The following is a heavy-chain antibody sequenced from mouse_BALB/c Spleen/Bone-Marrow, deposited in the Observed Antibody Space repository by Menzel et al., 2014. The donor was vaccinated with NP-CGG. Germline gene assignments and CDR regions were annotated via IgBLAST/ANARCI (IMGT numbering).Heavy chain of an antibody. CDR2: ISTYSGNT. V-gene: IGHV1-67*01. J-gene: IGHJ4*01. CDR3: ARDYGSRIYAMDY. Sequence: VQLQQSGPELVRPGVSVKISCKGSGYTFTDYAMHWVKQSHAKSLEWIGVISTYSGNTNYNQKFKGKATMTVDKSSSTAYMELAKMTSEDSANYYCARDYGSRIYAMDYWGQGTSVTVSS. D-gene: IGHD1-1*01. CDR1: GYTFTDYA.